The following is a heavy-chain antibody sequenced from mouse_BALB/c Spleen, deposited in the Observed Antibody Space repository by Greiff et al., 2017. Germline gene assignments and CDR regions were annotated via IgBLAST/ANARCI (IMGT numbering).Heavy chain of an antibody. CDR2: INPSNGRT. V-gene: IGHV1S81*02. Sequence: QVQLQQPGAELVKPGASVKLSCKASGYTFTSYWMHWVKQRPGQGLEWIGEINPSNGRTNYNEKFKSKATLTVDKSSSTAYMQLSSLTSEDSAVYYCARHDGYSPYFDVWGAGTTVTVSS. CDR3: ARHDGYSPYFDV. J-gene: IGHJ1*01. CDR1: GYTFTSYW. D-gene: IGHD2-3*01.